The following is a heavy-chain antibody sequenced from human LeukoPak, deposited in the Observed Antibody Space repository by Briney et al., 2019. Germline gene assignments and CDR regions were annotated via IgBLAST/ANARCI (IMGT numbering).Heavy chain of an antibody. CDR1: GYTFTGYY. J-gene: IGHJ4*02. CDR2: INPNNGGT. D-gene: IGHD3-3*01. Sequence: ASVKVSCTASGYTFTGYYMHWVRQAPGQGHEWMGWINPNNGGTNYAQKFQGRVTMTRDTSISTAYMELSRLRSDDTAGDYCPRGAVVGRLRFLSPPPYYFESWGQGELVSASS. V-gene: IGHV1-2*02. CDR3: PRGAVVGRLRFLSPPPYYFES.